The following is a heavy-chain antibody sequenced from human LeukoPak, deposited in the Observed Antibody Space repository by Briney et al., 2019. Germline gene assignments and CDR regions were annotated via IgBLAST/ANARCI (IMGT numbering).Heavy chain of an antibody. CDR1: EFTFDDYG. Sequence: PGGSLRLSCAASEFTFDDYGIHWVRQAPGKGLEWVSGINWNGGHTNYADSVKGRFTISRDNAKNSLYLQMNSLRAEDTALYYCARVPPDDYGDYYYFDYWGQGTLVTVSS. J-gene: IGHJ4*02. CDR2: INWNGGHT. D-gene: IGHD4-17*01. V-gene: IGHV3-20*04. CDR3: ARVPPDDYGDYYYFDY.